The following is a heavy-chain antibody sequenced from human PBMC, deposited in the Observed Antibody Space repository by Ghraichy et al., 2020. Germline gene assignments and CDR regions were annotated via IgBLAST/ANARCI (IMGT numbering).Heavy chain of an antibody. D-gene: IGHD3-22*01. Sequence: GPTLVKPTQTLTLTCTFSGFSLSTSGVGVGWIRQPPGKALEWLALIYWDDDKRYNPSLKSRLTITKDTSKNQVVLTMTNMDPVDTASYYCARRRNYYDSSAYVDYWGQGSLVTVSS. CDR1: GFSLSTSGVG. CDR3: ARRRNYYDSSAYVDY. V-gene: IGHV2-5*02. CDR2: IYWDDDK. J-gene: IGHJ4*02.